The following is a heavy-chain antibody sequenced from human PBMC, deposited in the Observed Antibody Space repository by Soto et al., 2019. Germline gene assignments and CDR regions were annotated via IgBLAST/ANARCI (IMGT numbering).Heavy chain of an antibody. J-gene: IGHJ4*02. Sequence: SETLSLTCSVSGVSVSSDDYYWNWIRQPPGKGLEWIGYNHIRGRTNYNPSLGSRVAISLDTSKNQFSLTLTSVTAADTAIYYCARLLYINSWTLDFWGQGNLVTVSS. CDR1: GVSVSSDDYY. CDR2: NHIRGRT. D-gene: IGHD1-26*01. CDR3: ARLLYINSWTLDF. V-gene: IGHV4-61*08.